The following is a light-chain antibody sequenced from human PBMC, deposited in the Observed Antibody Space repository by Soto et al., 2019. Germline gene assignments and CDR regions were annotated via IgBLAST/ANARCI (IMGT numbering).Light chain of an antibody. J-gene: IGKJ1*01. CDR1: QDIRNY. V-gene: IGKV1-33*01. Sequence: DVQMTQSPSSLSASIGDRVTITCQASQDIRNYLNWYQQKPGKAPDLLIHDASNLETGVPSRFSRSGSWTVFTFTISSLQPEDLATYYCQQYDKLVTFGQGTKV. CDR2: DAS. CDR3: QQYDKLVT.